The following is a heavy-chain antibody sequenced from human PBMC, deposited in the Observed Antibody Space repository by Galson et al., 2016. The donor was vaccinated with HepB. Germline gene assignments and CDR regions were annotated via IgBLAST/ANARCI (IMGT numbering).Heavy chain of an antibody. D-gene: IGHD5-24*01. V-gene: IGHV3-48*01. Sequence: SLRLSCAVSGFTFSSYTMNWVRQAPGKGLEWLSFIGSGGSTIHYAASVKGRFTISRDNAKNSPYLQMNSLRVEDTAVYYCARDGWLTGRGIRGGLDVWGSGTTVTVSS. CDR1: GFTFSSYT. J-gene: IGHJ6*04. CDR3: ARDGWLTGRGIRGGLDV. CDR2: IGSGGSTI.